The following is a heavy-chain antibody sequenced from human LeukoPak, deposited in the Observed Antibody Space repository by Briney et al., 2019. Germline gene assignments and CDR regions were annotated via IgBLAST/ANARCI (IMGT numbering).Heavy chain of an antibody. V-gene: IGHV3-53*01. Sequence: GGSLRLSCAASGFTVSSNYMSWVRQAPGKGLEWVSVIYSGGSTYYADSVKGRFTISRDNSKNTLYLQMNSLRAEDTAVYYCARDIPNYWQQLVSPVDGMDVWGQGTTVTVSS. CDR1: GFTVSSNY. CDR2: IYSGGST. D-gene: IGHD6-13*01. J-gene: IGHJ6*02. CDR3: ARDIPNYWQQLVSPVDGMDV.